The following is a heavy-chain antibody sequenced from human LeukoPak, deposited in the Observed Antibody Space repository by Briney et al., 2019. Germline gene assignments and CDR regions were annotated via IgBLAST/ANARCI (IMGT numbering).Heavy chain of an antibody. V-gene: IGHV3-23*01. CDR1: GFTFSSYA. CDR3: AKVDDYGDYGVQAFDY. D-gene: IGHD4-17*01. CDR2: ISGSGGST. J-gene: IGHJ4*02. Sequence: GGSLRLSCAASGFTFSSYAMSWVRQAPGKGLEWVSAISGSGGSTYYADSVKGRFTISRDNSKNTLYLQMNSLRAEDTAVYYCAKVDDYGDYGVQAFDYWGQGTLVTVSS.